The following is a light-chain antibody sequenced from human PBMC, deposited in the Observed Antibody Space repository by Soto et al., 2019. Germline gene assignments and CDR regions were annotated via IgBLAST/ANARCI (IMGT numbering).Light chain of an antibody. J-gene: IGKJ1*01. CDR3: QQRSHWPT. CDR1: QTVNTS. Sequence: DIVLTQSPATLSLSPGDRATLSCRASQTVNTSLAWYQQKPGQAPRLLIYDASNRATGIPARFSASGSGTDFTLTISSLEPEDFAVYYCQQRSHWPTFGQGTKVDIK. V-gene: IGKV3-11*01. CDR2: DAS.